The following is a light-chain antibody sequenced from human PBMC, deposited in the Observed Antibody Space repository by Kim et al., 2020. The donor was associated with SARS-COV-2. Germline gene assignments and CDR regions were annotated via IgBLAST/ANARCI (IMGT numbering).Light chain of an antibody. J-gene: IGKJ2*01. Sequence: EIVMTQSPATLSVSPGERATLSCRASQSVSSNLAWYQQKPGQAPRLLIYGASTRATGVPARFSGSGSGTDFTLIISSLQSEDFAVYYCQHYNNWPPETFGQGTKLEI. V-gene: IGKV3-15*01. CDR2: GAS. CDR1: QSVSSN. CDR3: QHYNNWPPET.